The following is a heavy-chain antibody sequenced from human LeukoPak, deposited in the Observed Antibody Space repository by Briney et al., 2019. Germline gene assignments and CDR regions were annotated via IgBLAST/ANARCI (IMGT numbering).Heavy chain of an antibody. CDR3: AREFSY. Sequence: SETLSLTCTVSGDSSSTYYWSWIRQPAGKGLEWIGRIYTSGSTNYNPSLKSRVTMSIDTSKNQFSLKLSSVTAADTAVYYCAREFSYWGRGTLVTVSS. J-gene: IGHJ4*02. CDR1: GDSSSTYY. CDR2: IYTSGST. V-gene: IGHV4-4*07.